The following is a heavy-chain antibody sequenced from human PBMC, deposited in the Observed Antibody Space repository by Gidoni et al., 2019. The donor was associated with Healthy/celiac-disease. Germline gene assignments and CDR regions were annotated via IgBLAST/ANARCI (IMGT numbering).Heavy chain of an antibody. D-gene: IGHD3-16*01. CDR2: ISWNRGSR. V-gene: IGHV3-9*01. J-gene: IGHJ6*02. CDR3: AKAGGPVYYYYGMDV. Sequence: EVQLVESGGGLVQPGRSLRLSCAASGFTFDAYAMHWVRQAPGKGLEWVSGISWNRGSRGYADSVKGRFTISRDNAKNSLYLQMNSLRAEDTALYYCAKAGGPVYYYYGMDVWGQGTTVTVSS. CDR1: GFTFDAYA.